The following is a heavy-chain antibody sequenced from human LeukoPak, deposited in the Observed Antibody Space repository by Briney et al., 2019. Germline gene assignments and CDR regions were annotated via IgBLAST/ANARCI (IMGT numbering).Heavy chain of an antibody. CDR3: ARQLRGEAVAGHLQPSDY. Sequence: PSETLSLTCTVSGGSISSYYWNWIRQPPGKGLEWIGYIYYSGSTNYNPSLKSRVTISVDTSKNQFSLKLSSVTAADTAVYFCARQLRGEAVAGHLQPSDYWGQGTLVTVSS. D-gene: IGHD6-19*01. V-gene: IGHV4-59*08. CDR2: IYYSGST. CDR1: GGSISSYY. J-gene: IGHJ4*02.